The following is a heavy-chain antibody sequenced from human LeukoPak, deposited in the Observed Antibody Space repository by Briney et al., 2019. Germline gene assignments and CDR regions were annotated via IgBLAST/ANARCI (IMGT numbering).Heavy chain of an antibody. Sequence: SETLSLTCTVSGVSISNYDWSWIRQPPGKGLELLGYIYYSGSTNYNPSLKSRVTISADTSKNQFSLTLSSVTAADTAVYYCARDFPETRYYYDSSGPWGQGTLVTVSS. CDR1: GVSISNYD. CDR3: ARDFPETRYYYDSSGP. CDR2: IYYSGST. J-gene: IGHJ4*02. D-gene: IGHD3-22*01. V-gene: IGHV4-59*12.